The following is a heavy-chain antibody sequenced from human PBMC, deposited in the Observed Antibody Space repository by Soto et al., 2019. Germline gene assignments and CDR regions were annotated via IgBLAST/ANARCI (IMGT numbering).Heavy chain of an antibody. J-gene: IGHJ3*02. CDR1: GGSISSSSYY. CDR2: IYYSGST. V-gene: IGHV4-39*01. CDR3: ARVTLGELSLVNAFDI. D-gene: IGHD3-16*02. Sequence: SETLSLTCTVSGGSISSSSYYWGWIRQPPGKGLEWIGSIYYSGSTYYNPSLKSRVTISVDTSKNQFSLKLSSVTAADTAVYYCARVTLGELSLVNAFDIWGQGTMVTVSS.